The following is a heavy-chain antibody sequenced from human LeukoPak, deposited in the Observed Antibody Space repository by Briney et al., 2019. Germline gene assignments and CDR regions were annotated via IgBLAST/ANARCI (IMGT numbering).Heavy chain of an antibody. CDR3: ARGWAGCSSPSCKWFAP. V-gene: IGHV1-3*01. CDR1: GYTFTSYA. J-gene: IGHJ5*02. CDR2: INAGNGNT. Sequence: GASVKVSCKASGYTFTSYAMHWVRQAPGQRLEWMGWINAGNGNTKYSQKFQGRVTITRDTSASTAYMELSSLRSEDTAVYYCARGWAGCSSPSCKWFAPWGQGPLVTVS. D-gene: IGHD2-2*01.